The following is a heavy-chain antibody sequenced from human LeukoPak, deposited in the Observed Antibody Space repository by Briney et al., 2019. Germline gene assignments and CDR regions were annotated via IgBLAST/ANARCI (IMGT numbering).Heavy chain of an antibody. V-gene: IGHV4-38-2*01. CDR3: ARRDSGSPWDY. J-gene: IGHJ4*02. D-gene: IGHD1-26*01. Sequence: PSETLSLICAVSGYSISSGYYWGWIRQPPGKGLEWIGSIYHSGSTYYNPSLKSRVTISVDTSKNQFSLQLSSVTAADTAVYYCARRDSGSPWDYWGQGTLVTVSS. CDR1: GYSISSGYY. CDR2: IYHSGST.